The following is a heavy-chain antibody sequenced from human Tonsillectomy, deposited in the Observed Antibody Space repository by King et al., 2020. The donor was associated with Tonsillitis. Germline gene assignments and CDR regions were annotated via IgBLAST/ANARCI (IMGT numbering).Heavy chain of an antibody. D-gene: IGHD4-17*01. Sequence: VQLVESGGGVVQPGRALRLSCEASGFTFFSYGIHWVRQAPGQGREWVALISYDGSKKYYADSVKGRFTISSDNSKNTLYLQMSRLRVEDTAVYYCARDPYGDYAEYFQHWGQGTLVTVSS. V-gene: IGHV3-33*08. CDR1: GFTFFSYG. J-gene: IGHJ1*01. CDR2: ISYDGSKK. CDR3: ARDPYGDYAEYFQH.